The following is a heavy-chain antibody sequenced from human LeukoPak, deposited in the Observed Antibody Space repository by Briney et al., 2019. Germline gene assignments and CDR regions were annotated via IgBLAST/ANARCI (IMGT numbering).Heavy chain of an antibody. CDR3: ASDFGPNNWNDPMFDY. Sequence: GGSLRLSCAASGFTFSSYWMSWIRQAPGKGLEWVPNIKQDGSEKYYVDSVKGRFTISRDNAKNSLYLQMNSLRAEDTAVYYCASDFGPNNWNDPMFDYWGQGTLVTVSS. J-gene: IGHJ4*02. CDR1: GFTFSSYW. D-gene: IGHD1-1*01. CDR2: IKQDGSEK. V-gene: IGHV3-7*01.